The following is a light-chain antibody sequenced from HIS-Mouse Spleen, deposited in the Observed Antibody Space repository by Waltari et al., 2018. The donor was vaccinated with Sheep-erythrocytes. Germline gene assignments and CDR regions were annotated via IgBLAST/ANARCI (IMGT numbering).Light chain of an antibody. CDR2: DVS. V-gene: IGLV2-11*01. Sequence: SVSGSPGQSVTISCTGTSSDVGRYNYVSWYQQHPGKAPKHMIYDVSKRPSGVPDRFSGSKSGNTASLTISGLQAEDEADYYCCSYAGSYNHVFATGTKVTVL. J-gene: IGLJ1*01. CDR1: SSDVGRYNY. CDR3: CSYAGSYNHV.